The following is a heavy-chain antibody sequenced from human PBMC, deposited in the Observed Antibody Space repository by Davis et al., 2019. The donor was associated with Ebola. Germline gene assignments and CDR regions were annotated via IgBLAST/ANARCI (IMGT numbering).Heavy chain of an antibody. Sequence: SETLSLTCTVSGGSICSSSYYWGWIRQPPGKGLEWIGSIYYSGSTYYNPSLKSRVTISVDTSKNQFSLKLSPVTAADTAVYYCARKLVYYYDSSGYRVGYYFDYWGQGTLVTVSS. CDR2: IYYSGST. CDR3: ARKLVYYYDSSGYRVGYYFDY. J-gene: IGHJ4*02. V-gene: IGHV4-39*01. D-gene: IGHD3-22*01. CDR1: GGSICSSSYY.